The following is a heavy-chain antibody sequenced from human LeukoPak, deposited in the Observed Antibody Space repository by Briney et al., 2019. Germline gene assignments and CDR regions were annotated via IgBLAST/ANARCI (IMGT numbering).Heavy chain of an antibody. CDR3: TTDSEDIVVVPAAYYYYYGMDV. J-gene: IGHJ6*02. CDR1: GFPFSSCG. CDR2: IKSKTDGGTT. D-gene: IGHD2-2*01. V-gene: IGHV3-15*01. Sequence: GGSLRLSCAASGFPFSSCGMNWVRQAPGKGLEWVGRIKSKTDGGTTDYAAPVKGRFTISRDDSKNTLYLQMNSLKTEDTAVYYCTTDSEDIVVVPAAYYYYYGMDVWGQGTTVTVSS.